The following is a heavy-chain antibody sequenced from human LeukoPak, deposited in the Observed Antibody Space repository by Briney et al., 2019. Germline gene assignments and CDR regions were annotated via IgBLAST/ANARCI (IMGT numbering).Heavy chain of an antibody. CDR1: GGSISSYY. Sequence: SETLSLTCTVSGGSISSYYWSWIRQPAGKGLEWIGRIYTSGSTNYNPSLKSRVTMSVDTSKNRFSLKLSSVTAADTAVYYCAAYYYDSSGYYFDYWGQGTLVTVSS. D-gene: IGHD3-22*01. V-gene: IGHV4-4*07. J-gene: IGHJ4*02. CDR2: IYTSGST. CDR3: AAYYYDSSGYYFDY.